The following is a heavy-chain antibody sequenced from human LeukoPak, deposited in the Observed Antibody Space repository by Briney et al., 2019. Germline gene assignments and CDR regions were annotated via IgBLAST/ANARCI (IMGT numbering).Heavy chain of an antibody. CDR3: AKDYCGGDCYSGWYFDL. J-gene: IGHJ2*01. CDR2: ISYNSDTI. CDR1: GFTFDDYA. Sequence: GRSLRLSCAASGFTFDDYAMHWVRQAPGKGLEWVSGISYNSDTIAYADSVKGRFTISRDNAKNSLYLQMNSLRAEDTVLYYCAKDYCGGDCYSGWYFDLWGRGTLVTVSS. V-gene: IGHV3-9*01. D-gene: IGHD2-21*02.